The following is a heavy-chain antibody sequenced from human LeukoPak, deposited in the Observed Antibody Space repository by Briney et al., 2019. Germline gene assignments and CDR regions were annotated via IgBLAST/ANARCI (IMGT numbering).Heavy chain of an antibody. D-gene: IGHD6-13*01. CDR2: MNPNSGNT. CDR3: ARDTPQHLKRYDY. CDR1: GYTFTSYD. J-gene: IGHJ4*02. Sequence: ASVKVSCKASGYTFTSYDINWVRQATGQGLEWMGRMNPNSGNTGYAQKFQGRVTMTRNTSISTAYMELSSLRSDDTAVYFCARDTPQHLKRYDYWGQGTQVTVSS. V-gene: IGHV1-8*01.